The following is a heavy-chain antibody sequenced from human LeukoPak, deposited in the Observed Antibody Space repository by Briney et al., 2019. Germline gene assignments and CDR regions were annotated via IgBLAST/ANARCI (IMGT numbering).Heavy chain of an antibody. V-gene: IGHV3-23*01. D-gene: IGHD7-27*01. Sequence: PGGSLRLSCAASGFTFSSYAMSWVRQAPGKGLEWVSGISGSDGSTHYADSVKGRFTITRENSKNTLYLQMNSLRAEDTAVYYCAHTPGAKIGTSGYWGQGTLVTVSS. CDR1: GFTFSSYA. CDR3: AHTPGAKIGTSGY. J-gene: IGHJ4*02. CDR2: ISGSDGST.